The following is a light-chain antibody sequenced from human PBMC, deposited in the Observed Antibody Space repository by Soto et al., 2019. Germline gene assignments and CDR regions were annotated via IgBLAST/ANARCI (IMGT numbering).Light chain of an antibody. J-gene: IGLJ1*01. CDR1: GSDVGAYNY. Sequence: QSVLTQPPSASGSPGQSVTISCTGTGSDVGAYNYVSWYRQYPGKAPKLVIFEVNKRPSGVPDRISGSKSGITASLTVSGLQAEDEADYYCCSYAGSNNSVFGTGTKVTVL. CDR3: CSYAGSNNSV. CDR2: EVN. V-gene: IGLV2-8*01.